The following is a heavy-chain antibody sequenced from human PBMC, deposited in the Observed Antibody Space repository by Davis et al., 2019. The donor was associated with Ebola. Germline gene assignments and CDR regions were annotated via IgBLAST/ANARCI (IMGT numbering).Heavy chain of an antibody. V-gene: IGHV4-59*01. J-gene: IGHJ6*04. Sequence: ESLKISCAASGFTFSSYAMSWVRQAPGKGLEWIGYIYYSGSTNYNPSLKSRVTISVDTSKNQFSLKLSSVTAADTAVYYCARDAVGYCSGGSCYTGYYYYGMDVWGKGTTVTVSS. CDR2: IYYSGST. CDR1: GFTFSSYA. CDR3: ARDAVGYCSGGSCYTGYYYYGMDV. D-gene: IGHD2-15*01.